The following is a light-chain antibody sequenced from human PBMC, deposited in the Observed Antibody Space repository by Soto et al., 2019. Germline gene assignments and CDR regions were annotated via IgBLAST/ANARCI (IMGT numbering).Light chain of an antibody. J-gene: IGKJ5*01. Sequence: EIVLTQSPATLSLSPGERATLSCRASQSVSSYLAWYQQKPGQAPRLLIYDASNRATGIPARFSGSGSGTDFTLPISSLEPEDFAVYYCQQRSNWPTSGQGTRLEIK. CDR3: QQRSNWPT. CDR2: DAS. V-gene: IGKV3-11*01. CDR1: QSVSSY.